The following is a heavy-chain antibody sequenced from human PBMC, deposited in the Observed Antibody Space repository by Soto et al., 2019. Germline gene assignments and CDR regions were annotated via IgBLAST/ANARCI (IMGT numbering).Heavy chain of an antibody. CDR1: GGSMSSGGYT. CDR2: IYHSGST. J-gene: IGHJ4*02. V-gene: IGHV4-30-2*01. D-gene: IGHD3-22*01. CDR3: ARGRTYYYDSSGYSPYYFDY. Sequence: PSGTLALTCAVSGGSMSSGGYTGSWIRQPPGKGLEWIGYIYHSGSTYYNPSLKSRVTISVDRSKNQFSLRLSSVTAADTAVYYCARGRTYYYDSSGYSPYYFDYWGQGTLVTVSS.